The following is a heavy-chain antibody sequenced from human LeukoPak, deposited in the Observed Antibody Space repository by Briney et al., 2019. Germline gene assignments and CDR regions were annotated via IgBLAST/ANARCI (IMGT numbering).Heavy chain of an antibody. Sequence: GESLKISCAASEFTFSNYWMSWVRQAPGKGLEWVANIKQDGSEKYYVDSVKGRFTISRDNAKKSLYLQMSSLRAEDTAVYYCARDRYRANDYWGQGTLVTVS. CDR3: ARDRYRANDY. J-gene: IGHJ4*02. V-gene: IGHV3-7*05. CDR2: IKQDGSEK. D-gene: IGHD1-14*01. CDR1: EFTFSNYW.